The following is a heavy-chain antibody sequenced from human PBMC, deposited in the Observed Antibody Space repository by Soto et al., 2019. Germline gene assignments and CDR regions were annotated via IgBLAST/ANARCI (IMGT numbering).Heavy chain of an antibody. D-gene: IGHD5-18*01. Sequence: ASVKVSCKASGYTFTGYYMHWVRQAPGQGLEWMGWINPNSGGTNYAQKFQGWVTMTRDTSISTAYMELSRLRSDDTAVYYCARVLRGYSYGYPISEHFDDWGQGSLVTVSS. J-gene: IGHJ4*02. CDR2: INPNSGGT. CDR3: ARVLRGYSYGYPISEHFDD. V-gene: IGHV1-2*04. CDR1: GYTFTGYY.